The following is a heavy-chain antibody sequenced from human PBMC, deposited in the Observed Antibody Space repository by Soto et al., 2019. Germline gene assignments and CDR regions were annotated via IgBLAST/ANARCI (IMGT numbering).Heavy chain of an antibody. CDR3: ARDRYDSGDYYSFDY. D-gene: IGHD3-22*01. Sequence: PSETLSLTCAVSGDSISSSNWWSWVRQPPGKGLEWIAEIYHSGSANYNPSLKSRVTISVDKSKNQFSLSLTSVTAADTAVYYCARDRYDSGDYYSFDYWGPGTLVTVSS. CDR2: IYHSGSA. V-gene: IGHV4-4*02. J-gene: IGHJ4*02. CDR1: GDSISSSNW.